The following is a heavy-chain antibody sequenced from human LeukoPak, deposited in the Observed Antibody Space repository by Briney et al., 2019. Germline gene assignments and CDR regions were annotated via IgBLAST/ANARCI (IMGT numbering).Heavy chain of an antibody. Sequence: GGSLRVSCAASGFTFSSYAMSWVRQAPGKGLEWVSAISGSGGGTYYADSVKGRFTISRDNSKSTLYLQMNSLRAEDTAVYYCAKGPTVVTPAYWGQGTLVTVSS. D-gene: IGHD4-23*01. CDR2: ISGSGGGT. CDR1: GFTFSSYA. J-gene: IGHJ4*02. CDR3: AKGPTVVTPAY. V-gene: IGHV3-23*01.